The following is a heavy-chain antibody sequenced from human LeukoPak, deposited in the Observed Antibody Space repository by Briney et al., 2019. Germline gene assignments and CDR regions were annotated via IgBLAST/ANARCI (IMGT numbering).Heavy chain of an antibody. CDR1: GGTFSSYA. Sequence: ASVKVSCKASGGTFSSYAISWVRQAPGQGLEWMGGIIPIFGTANYAQKFQGRVTITTDESTSTAYMELSSLRSEDTAVYYCASREGTTVTTPFYYYYYYMDVWGKGTTVTVSS. CDR2: IIPIFGTA. V-gene: IGHV1-69*05. CDR3: ASREGTTVTTPFYYYYYYMDV. D-gene: IGHD4-11*01. J-gene: IGHJ6*03.